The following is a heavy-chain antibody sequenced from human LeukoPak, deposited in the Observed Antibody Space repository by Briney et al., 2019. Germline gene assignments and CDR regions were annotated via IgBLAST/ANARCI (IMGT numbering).Heavy chain of an antibody. Sequence: GGSLRLSCAASGLAFNNAWMTWVRQAPGKGLEWVGRIKSKTDGGTTDYAAPVQGRFTISRDDSKNTLYLQMNSVKTEDTAVYSCTPLTYHYDSCGYYYVGYFQHWGQGTLVTVSS. CDR3: TPLTYHYDSCGYYYVGYFQH. D-gene: IGHD3-22*01. CDR2: IKSKTDGGTT. J-gene: IGHJ1*01. CDR1: GLAFNNAW. V-gene: IGHV3-15*05.